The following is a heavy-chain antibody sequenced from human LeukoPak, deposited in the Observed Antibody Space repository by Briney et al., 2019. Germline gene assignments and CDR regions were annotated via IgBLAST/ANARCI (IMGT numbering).Heavy chain of an antibody. V-gene: IGHV3-23*01. D-gene: IGHD3-22*01. CDR1: GFTFSSYA. CDR2: ISGSGGST. Sequence: GGSLRLSCAASGFTFSSYAMSWVRQAPGKGLEWVSAISGSGGSTYYADSVKGRFTISRDNSKNTLYLQMNSLRAEDTAVYYCAKDRGYYGSSGYQGTDAFDIWGQGTMVTVSS. J-gene: IGHJ3*02. CDR3: AKDRGYYGSSGYQGTDAFDI.